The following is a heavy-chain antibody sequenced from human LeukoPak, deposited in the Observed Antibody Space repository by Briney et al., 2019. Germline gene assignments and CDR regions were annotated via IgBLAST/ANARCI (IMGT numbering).Heavy chain of an antibody. CDR3: ARAQGKEDYGGRFGP. V-gene: IGHV3-30-3*01. CDR1: GFTFSSYA. D-gene: IGHD4-23*01. Sequence: GRSLRLSCAASGFTFSSYAMHWVRQAPGKGLEWVAIISYGGDNKYYADSVKGRFTISRDNSKNTLYLQMNSLRAEDTAVYYCARAQGKEDYGGRFGPWGQGTLVTVSS. CDR2: ISYGGDNK. J-gene: IGHJ5*02.